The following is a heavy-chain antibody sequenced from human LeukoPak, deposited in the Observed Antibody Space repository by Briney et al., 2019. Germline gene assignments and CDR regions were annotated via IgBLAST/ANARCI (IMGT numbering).Heavy chain of an antibody. CDR1: GFTFSSYS. D-gene: IGHD1-26*01. CDR3: AKPSGSGVDY. J-gene: IGHJ4*02. Sequence: GGSLRLSCAASGFTFSSYSMNWVRQAPGKGLEWVAFIRSDGYHTYYADSVKGRFTIIRDNSKNTLYLQMNRLTVEDMALYYCAKPSGSGVDYWGRGTRVTVSS. V-gene: IGHV3-30*02. CDR2: IRSDGYHT.